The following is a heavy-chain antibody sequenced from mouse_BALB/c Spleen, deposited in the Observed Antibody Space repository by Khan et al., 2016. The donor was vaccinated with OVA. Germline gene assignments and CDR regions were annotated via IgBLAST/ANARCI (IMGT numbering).Heavy chain of an antibody. Sequence: QVQLKQSGAELAKPGASVKLSCKASGYTFTNYWMHWVKQRPGQGLEWIGYINPSTGYNEYNQKFKDKATLTADKSSSTAYMQLSSLTSEDSAVYYGARGGDGSFTYWGQGTLVTVSA. CDR3: ARGGDGSFTY. D-gene: IGHD2-3*01. J-gene: IGHJ3*01. V-gene: IGHV1-7*01. CDR1: GYTFTNYW. CDR2: INPSTGYN.